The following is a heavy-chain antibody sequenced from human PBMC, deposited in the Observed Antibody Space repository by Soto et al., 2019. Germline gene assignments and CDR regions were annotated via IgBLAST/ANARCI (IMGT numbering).Heavy chain of an antibody. CDR3: ARINYGEDY. J-gene: IGHJ4*02. CDR1: GFTFSSYA. CDR2: ISYDGSNK. Sequence: GSLSLSCAASGFTFSSYAMHWVRQAPGKGLEWVAVISYDGSNKYYADSVKGRFTISRDNSKNTLYLQMNSLRAEDTAVYYCARINYGEDYWGQGTLVTVSS. D-gene: IGHD4-17*01. V-gene: IGHV3-30-3*01.